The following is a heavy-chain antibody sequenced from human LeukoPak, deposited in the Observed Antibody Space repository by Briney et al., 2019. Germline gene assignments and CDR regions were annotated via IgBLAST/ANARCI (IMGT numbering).Heavy chain of an antibody. V-gene: IGHV3-30*07. CDR2: VSVDGRNK. CDR1: GFTFRTYA. Sequence: PGRSLRLSCATSGFTFRTYAMHWVRQAPGKGLEWLAVVSVDGRNKYYADSVKGRFTISRDNAKNSLYLQMNSLRAEDTAVYYCARARVVPAARSYYFDYWGQGTLVTVSS. CDR3: ARARVVPAARSYYFDY. J-gene: IGHJ4*02. D-gene: IGHD2-2*01.